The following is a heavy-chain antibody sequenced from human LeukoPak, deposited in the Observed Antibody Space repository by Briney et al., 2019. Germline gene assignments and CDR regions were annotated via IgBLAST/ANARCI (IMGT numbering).Heavy chain of an antibody. CDR1: GFPVSTKY. V-gene: IGHV3-48*04. CDR2: ISSSSNTI. D-gene: IGHD4-17*01. CDR3: ARGTYDDYPVY. Sequence: GGSLSLSCAASGFPVSTKYVRWVRQATGQGLARVSYISSSSNTIYYADSEKRRFTISRENATNSLYLQRNSLRAEDTAVYYCARGTYDDYPVYWGQGTLFTVSS. J-gene: IGHJ4*02.